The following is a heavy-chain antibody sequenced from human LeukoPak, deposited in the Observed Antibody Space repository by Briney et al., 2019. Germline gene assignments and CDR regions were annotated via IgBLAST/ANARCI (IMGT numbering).Heavy chain of an antibody. D-gene: IGHD1-1*01. V-gene: IGHV3-11*01. Sequence: GGSLRLSCAASGFTFSDYYMSWIRQAPGKGLEWVSYISSSGSTIYYADSVKGRFTISRDNSKNTLYLQMNSLRAEDAAVYYCAKDKTTGPTYFDYWGQGTLVTVSS. J-gene: IGHJ4*02. CDR1: GFTFSDYY. CDR3: AKDKTTGPTYFDY. CDR2: ISSSGSTI.